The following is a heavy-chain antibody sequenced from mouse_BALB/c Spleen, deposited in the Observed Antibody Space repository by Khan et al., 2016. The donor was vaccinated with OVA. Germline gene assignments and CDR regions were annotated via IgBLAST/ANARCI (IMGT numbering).Heavy chain of an antibody. V-gene: IGHV5-6*01. D-gene: IGHD1-1*01. CDR3: ARLAYYYDSEGFAY. Sequence: EVQLQESGGDVVKPGGSLKLSCAASGFTFSTYGMSWVRQTPDKRLEWVATVSTGGHYTYSPAPVKGRFTISRDNAKNTLYLQMSSLKSEDTAMFYCARLAYYYDSEGFAYWGQGTLVTVSA. CDR1: GFTFSTYG. J-gene: IGHJ3*01. CDR2: VSTGGHYT.